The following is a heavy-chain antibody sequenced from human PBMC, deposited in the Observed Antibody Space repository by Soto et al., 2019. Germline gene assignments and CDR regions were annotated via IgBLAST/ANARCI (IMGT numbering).Heavy chain of an antibody. CDR2: IYYSGST. D-gene: IGHD4-4*01. CDR1: GGSSSSYG. Sequence: SETLPLTCTVAGGSSSSYGGSWIRQPPGKGLEWIGYIYYSGSTYYNPSLKSRVTISVDKSKNQFSLKLSSVTAADTAVYECARLSNYPCFDPWGKGTLVTVSS. CDR3: ARLSNYPCFDP. J-gene: IGHJ5*02. V-gene: IGHV4-59*12.